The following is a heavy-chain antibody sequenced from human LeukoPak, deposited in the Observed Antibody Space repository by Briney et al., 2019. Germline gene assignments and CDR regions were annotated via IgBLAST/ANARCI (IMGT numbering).Heavy chain of an antibody. V-gene: IGHV4-59*01. Sequence: SETLSLTCTVSGGSISSYYWSWIRQPPGKGLEWIGYIYYSGSTNYNPSLKSRVTISVDTSKNQFSLKLSSVTAADTAVYYCAREGSSGWHDYWGQGTLVTVSS. CDR1: GGSISSYY. CDR2: IYYSGST. D-gene: IGHD6-19*01. CDR3: AREGSSGWHDY. J-gene: IGHJ4*02.